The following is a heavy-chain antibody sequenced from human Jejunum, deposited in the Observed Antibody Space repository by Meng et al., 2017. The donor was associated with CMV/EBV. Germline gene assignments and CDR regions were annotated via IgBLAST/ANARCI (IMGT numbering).Heavy chain of an antibody. CDR2: INPMFSIV. Sequence: KASGGTFSSYTISWVRQAPGQGPEWMGRINPMFSIVKYAQKFQGRVTITADKSTSTVYLEFSSLRSDDTAMYYCARDFQFNPGDLGYWGQGTLVTVSS. CDR1: GGTFSSYT. CDR3: ARDFQFNPGDLGY. D-gene: IGHD7-27*01. J-gene: IGHJ4*02. V-gene: IGHV1-69*04.